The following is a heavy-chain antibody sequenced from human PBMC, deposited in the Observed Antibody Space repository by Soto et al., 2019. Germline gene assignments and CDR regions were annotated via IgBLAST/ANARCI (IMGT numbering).Heavy chain of an antibody. V-gene: IGHV1-69*06. D-gene: IGHD3-3*01. CDR1: GGTFSSHA. Sequence: QVQLVQSGAEVKKPGSSVKVSCKVSGGTFSSHAINWLRQAPGQGLEWMGVIIPVTDTPNNAEKFQGRVTITADKSTTTVYMELSSLTFDDTAVYYCANFYYDCGDGSCLYAPSHLDFWGQGTLVTVSS. CDR2: IIPVTDTP. J-gene: IGHJ4*02. CDR3: ANFYYDCGDGSCLYAPSHLDF.